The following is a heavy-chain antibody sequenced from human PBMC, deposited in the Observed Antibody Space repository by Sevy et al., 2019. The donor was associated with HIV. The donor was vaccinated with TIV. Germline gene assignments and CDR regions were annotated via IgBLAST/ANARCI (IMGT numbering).Heavy chain of an antibody. Sequence: GGSLRLSCATSGFNFSVYGIYWVRQAPGRGLEWLSFISQSGGYTYYADSVKGRFTISRDNSNNTVCLQMQSLRADDSATYYCAKANLLTWWTLDYWGQGALVTVSS. D-gene: IGHD2-8*02. CDR2: ISQSGGYT. J-gene: IGHJ4*02. V-gene: IGHV3-30*18. CDR1: GFNFSVYG. CDR3: AKANLLTWWTLDY.